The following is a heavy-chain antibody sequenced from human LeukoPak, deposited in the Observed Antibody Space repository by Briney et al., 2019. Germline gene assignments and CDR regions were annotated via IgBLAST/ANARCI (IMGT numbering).Heavy chain of an antibody. CDR1: GGSISSSSYY. Sequence: KPSETLSLTCTVSGGSISSSSYYWGWIRQPPGMGLEWIGSIYYSGSTYYNPSLKSRVTISVDTSKNQFSLKLSSVTAADTAVYYCARAAQYCSSTSCPYYMDVWGKGTTVTISS. D-gene: IGHD2-2*01. CDR3: ARAAQYCSSTSCPYYMDV. J-gene: IGHJ6*03. CDR2: IYYSGST. V-gene: IGHV4-39*01.